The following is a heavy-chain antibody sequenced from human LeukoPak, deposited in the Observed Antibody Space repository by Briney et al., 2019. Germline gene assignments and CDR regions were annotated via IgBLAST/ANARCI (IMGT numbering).Heavy chain of an antibody. CDR1: GGSISSGGYY. J-gene: IGHJ4*02. CDR2: IYYSGST. D-gene: IGHD3-3*01. V-gene: IGHV4-31*03. Sequence: SETLSLTCTVSGGSISSGGYYWSWIRQHPGKGLEWIGYIYYSGSTYYNPSLKSRVTISVDTSKNQFSLKLSSVTAADTAVYYCARGRVYYDFWSGYSEYYFDYWGQGTLVTASS. CDR3: ARGRVYYDFWSGYSEYYFDY.